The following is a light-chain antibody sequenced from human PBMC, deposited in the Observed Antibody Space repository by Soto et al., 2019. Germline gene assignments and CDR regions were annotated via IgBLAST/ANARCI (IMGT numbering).Light chain of an antibody. CDR2: GAS. V-gene: IGKV1-39*01. Sequence: DIQVTQSPSTLSASVGDRVTITCRASQTISSWLAWYQQKPGKAPKLLIYGASNLQSGVPSRFSGSGSETGFTLTISSLQPEDFATYYCQQSYSAPRTFGQGTKVDIK. CDR1: QTISSW. J-gene: IGKJ2*01. CDR3: QQSYSAPRT.